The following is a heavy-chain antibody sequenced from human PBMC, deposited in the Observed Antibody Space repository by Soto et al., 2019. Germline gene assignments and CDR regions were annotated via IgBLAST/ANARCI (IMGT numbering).Heavy chain of an antibody. CDR2: ISSTATYT. V-gene: IGHV3-11*06. Sequence: QVHLVESGGALVKPGGSLRLSCAVSGFSFSDYYMNWIRQAPGKGLEWLSYISSTATYTNYADSVRGRFTISRDSAKSSLYLDMNGLRAEDTAVYYCARARLVVEGRFDYWGQGTLVTVSS. CDR1: GFSFSDYY. CDR3: ARARLVVEGRFDY. J-gene: IGHJ4*02. D-gene: IGHD3-22*01.